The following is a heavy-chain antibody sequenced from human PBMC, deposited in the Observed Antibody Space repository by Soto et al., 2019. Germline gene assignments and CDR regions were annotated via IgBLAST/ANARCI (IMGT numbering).Heavy chain of an antibody. V-gene: IGHV4-30-4*01. CDR2: IFSSGTT. CDR1: GDSISSGNKY. Sequence: SETLSLTCTVSGDSISSGNKYWTWIRQPPGKGLEWIGYIFSSGTTYYNPSLKSRLTMALEASQNQFSLKVKSMTDADTAVYYCARVPSPFDYYYAMDVWGQGTTVTVSS. D-gene: IGHD3-16*01. CDR3: ARVPSPFDYYYAMDV. J-gene: IGHJ6*02.